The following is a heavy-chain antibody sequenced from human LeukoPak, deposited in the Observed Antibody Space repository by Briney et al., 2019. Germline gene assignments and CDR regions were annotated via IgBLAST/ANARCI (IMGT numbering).Heavy chain of an antibody. Sequence: PGGSLRLSCAASGFTFSSYSINWIRQTPGKGLEWVSSISGSGEFIYYVDSVRGRFTISRDNGKNSLYLQMNSLRPEDTAVYYCARDDSHGYHFFDSWGQGTLVTVSS. CDR1: GFTFSSYS. CDR3: ARDDSHGYHFFDS. D-gene: IGHD3-22*01. V-gene: IGHV3-21*01. CDR2: ISGSGEFI. J-gene: IGHJ4*02.